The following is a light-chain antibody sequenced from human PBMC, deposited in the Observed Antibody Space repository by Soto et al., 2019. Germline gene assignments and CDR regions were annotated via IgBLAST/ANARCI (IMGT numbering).Light chain of an antibody. Sequence: EIVMTQSPVILSVSPAERATLSCRASQSVSSSLAWYQQKPGQAPRLVIYDASTRATGIPDRFSGSGSGTEFTLSISSLQSEDFAVYYCQQYNSWPPNYTFGQGTRLDIK. V-gene: IGKV3-15*01. CDR2: DAS. J-gene: IGKJ2*01. CDR3: QQYNSWPPNYT. CDR1: QSVSSS.